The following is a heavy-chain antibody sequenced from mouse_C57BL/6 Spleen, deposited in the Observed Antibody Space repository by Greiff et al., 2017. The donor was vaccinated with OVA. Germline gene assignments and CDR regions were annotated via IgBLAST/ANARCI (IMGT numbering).Heavy chain of an antibody. CDR2: INPSTGGT. CDR1: GYSFTGYY. J-gene: IGHJ2*01. D-gene: IGHD1-1*01. Sequence: EVKLMESGPELVKPGASVKISCKASGYSFTGYYMNWVKQSPEKSLEWIGEINPSTGGTTYNQKFKAKATLTVDKSSSTAYMQLKSLTSEDSAVYYCARYDYGSSYGGPYFDYWGQGTTLTVSS. CDR3: ARYDYGSSYGGPYFDY. V-gene: IGHV1-42*01.